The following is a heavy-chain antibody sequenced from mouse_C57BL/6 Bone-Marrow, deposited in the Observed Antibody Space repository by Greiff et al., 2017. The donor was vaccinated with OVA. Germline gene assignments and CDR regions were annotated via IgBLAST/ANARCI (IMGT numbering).Heavy chain of an antibody. J-gene: IGHJ3*01. CDR2: INPSSGYT. CDR3: ARIDGYAFDY. Sequence: QVQLKQSGAELVKPGASVKMSCKASGYTFTSYWMHWVKQRPGQGLEWIGDINPSSGYTNYNEKFKGKATLTADKSSSTAYMQLSSLTYEDSAVYYGARIDGYAFDYWGQGTLVTVSA. CDR1: GYTFTSYW. V-gene: IGHV1-7*01. D-gene: IGHD1-2*01.